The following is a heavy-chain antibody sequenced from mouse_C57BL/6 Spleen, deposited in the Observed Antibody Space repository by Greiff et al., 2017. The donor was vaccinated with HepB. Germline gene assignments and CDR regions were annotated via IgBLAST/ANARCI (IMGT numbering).Heavy chain of an antibody. CDR3: ARPIFQDYYAMDY. CDR2: INPNNGGT. CDR1: GYTFTDYN. V-gene: IGHV1-18*01. Sequence: VQLQQSGPELVKPGASVKIPCKASGYTFTDYNMDWVKQSHGKSLEWIGDINPNNGGTIYNQKFKGKATLTVDKSSSTAYMELRSLTSEDTAVYYCARPIFQDYYAMDYWGQGTSVTVSS. J-gene: IGHJ4*01.